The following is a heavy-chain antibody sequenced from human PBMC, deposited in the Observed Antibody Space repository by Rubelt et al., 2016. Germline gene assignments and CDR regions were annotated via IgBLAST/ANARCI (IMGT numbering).Heavy chain of an antibody. D-gene: IGHD5-24*01. CDR2: ISHSGST. CDR1: GYSILSGYY. CDR3: ARGQGGDGYRP. Sequence: QVHLQESGPGLAKPSETLSLTCTVSGYSILSGYYWAWIRQPPATGLEWIGTISHSGSTYYNPSLKSRVTLSVDTSKNQLSLKLSSLTAEDTAVYYCARGQGGDGYRPWGQGTLVTGSS. J-gene: IGHJ5*02. V-gene: IGHV4-38-2*02.